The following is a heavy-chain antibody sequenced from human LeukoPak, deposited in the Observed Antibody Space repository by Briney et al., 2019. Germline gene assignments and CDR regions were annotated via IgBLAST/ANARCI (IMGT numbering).Heavy chain of an antibody. Sequence: GGSLRLSYAASGFSFTTYGMHWVRQAPLKGLEWLAAISYDGRNQNYADSVKGRFTIFRDNSQNTLYLQMNSLRAEDTALYYCVKDRTINGRSSPFDSWGQGTLVTVSS. CDR3: VKDRTINGRSSPFDS. V-gene: IGHV3-30*18. CDR1: GFSFTTYG. D-gene: IGHD1-26*01. J-gene: IGHJ4*02. CDR2: ISYDGRNQ.